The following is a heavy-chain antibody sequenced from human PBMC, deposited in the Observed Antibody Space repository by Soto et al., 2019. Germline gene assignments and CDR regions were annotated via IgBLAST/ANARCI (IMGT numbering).Heavy chain of an antibody. CDR3: ARDHYVYDILTGYGYYYGMDV. J-gene: IGHJ6*02. Sequence: PSETLSLTCTVSGGSIRGGDYYWSWIRQPPGKGLEWIGYIYYSGSTYYNPSLKSRVTISVDTSKNQFSLKLSSVTAADTAVYYCARDHYVYDILTGYGYYYGMDVWGQGTTVTV. CDR1: GGSIRGGDYY. D-gene: IGHD3-9*01. V-gene: IGHV4-30-4*01. CDR2: IYYSGST.